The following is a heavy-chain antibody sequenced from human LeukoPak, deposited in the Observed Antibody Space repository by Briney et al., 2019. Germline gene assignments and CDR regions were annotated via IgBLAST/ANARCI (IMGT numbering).Heavy chain of an antibody. Sequence: GGSLRPSCAASGFTFSSYAMSWVRQAPGKGLEWISAISGSGGSTYYADSVKGRFTISRDNSKNTLYLQMNSLRAEDTAVYYCATLWFGEYGTWGQGTMVTVSS. D-gene: IGHD3-10*01. V-gene: IGHV3-23*01. J-gene: IGHJ3*01. CDR2: ISGSGGST. CDR1: GFTFSSYA. CDR3: ATLWFGEYGT.